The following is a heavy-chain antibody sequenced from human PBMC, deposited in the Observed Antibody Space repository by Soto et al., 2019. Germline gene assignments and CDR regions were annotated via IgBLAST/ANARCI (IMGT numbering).Heavy chain of an antibody. CDR2: IYPGDSDT. J-gene: IGHJ6*02. CDR1: GYSFTSYW. CDR3: ARHEGYCSSTSCPHYYYGMDV. V-gene: IGHV5-51*01. Sequence: GESLKISCKGSGYSFTSYWIGWVRQMPGKGLEWMGIIYPGDSDTRYSPSFQGQVTISADRSISTAYLQWSSLKASDTAMHYCARHEGYCSSTSCPHYYYGMDVWGQGTTVTVSS. D-gene: IGHD2-2*01.